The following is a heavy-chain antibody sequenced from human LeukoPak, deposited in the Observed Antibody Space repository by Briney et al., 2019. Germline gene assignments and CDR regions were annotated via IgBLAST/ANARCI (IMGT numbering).Heavy chain of an antibody. CDR3: AREGDSSSSGFDP. Sequence: GGSLRLSCAASGFTFSSYWMSWVRQAPGKGLEWVANIKQDGSEKYYVDSVKGRFTISRDNAKNSLYLQMNSLRAEDTAVYYCAREGDSSSSGFDPWGQGTLVTVSS. CDR1: GFTFSSYW. D-gene: IGHD6-6*01. J-gene: IGHJ5*02. V-gene: IGHV3-7*01. CDR2: IKQDGSEK.